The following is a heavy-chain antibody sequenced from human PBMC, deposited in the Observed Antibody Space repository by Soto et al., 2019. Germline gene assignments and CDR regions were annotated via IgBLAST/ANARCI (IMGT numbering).Heavy chain of an antibody. CDR2: ISGSGGST. D-gene: IGHD3-16*01. CDR3: AKSIEAQRILYDYIWGSFAFDI. V-gene: IGHV3-23*01. J-gene: IGHJ3*02. Sequence: EVQLLESGGGLVQPGGSLRLSCAASGFTFSSYAMSWVRQAPGKGLEWVSAISGSGGSTYYADSVKGRFTISRDNSKNTLYLQMNSLRDQDTAVYYCAKSIEAQRILYDYIWGSFAFDIWGQGTMVTVSS. CDR1: GFTFSSYA.